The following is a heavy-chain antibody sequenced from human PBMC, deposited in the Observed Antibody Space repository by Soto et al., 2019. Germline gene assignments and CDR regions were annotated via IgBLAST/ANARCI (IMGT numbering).Heavy chain of an antibody. Sequence: EVQLLESGGGLVQPGGSLRLSCAASGFTFSSYAMSWVRQAPGKGLEWVSIIGVGGGDSYYPASVKGRFTISRDNSRDTLYLEMNSLRDEDTAVYYCARVRFGELVWGQGTLVTVSS. D-gene: IGHD3-10*01. CDR2: IGVGGGDS. J-gene: IGHJ4*02. CDR3: ARVRFGELV. CDR1: GFTFSSYA. V-gene: IGHV3-23*01.